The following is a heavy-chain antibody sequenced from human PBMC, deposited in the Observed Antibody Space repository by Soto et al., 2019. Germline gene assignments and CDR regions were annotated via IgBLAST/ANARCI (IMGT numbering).Heavy chain of an antibody. Sequence: GESLKISCNGSGYSFSTYWIGWVRQMPGKGLEWMGNIYPGDSDTRYSPSFQGQVTISADNSIRTAFLQWSSLKASDTAIYYCARTTAYYFEFWGQGTQVTVSS. D-gene: IGHD2-21*02. J-gene: IGHJ4*02. CDR3: ARTTAYYFEF. CDR2: IYPGDSDT. CDR1: GYSFSTYW. V-gene: IGHV5-51*01.